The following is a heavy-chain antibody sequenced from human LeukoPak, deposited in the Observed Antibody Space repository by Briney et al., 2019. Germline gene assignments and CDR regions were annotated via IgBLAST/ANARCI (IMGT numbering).Heavy chain of an antibody. V-gene: IGHV4-30-4*01. Sequence: SETLSLTCTVSGGSISSGDYYWSRIRQPPGKGLEWIGYIYYSGSTYYNPSLKSRVTISVDTSKNQFSLKLSSVTAADTAVYYCARDSAQTGPFDYWGQGTLVTVSS. J-gene: IGHJ4*02. CDR2: IYYSGST. D-gene: IGHD3-10*01. CDR1: GGSISSGDYY. CDR3: ARDSAQTGPFDY.